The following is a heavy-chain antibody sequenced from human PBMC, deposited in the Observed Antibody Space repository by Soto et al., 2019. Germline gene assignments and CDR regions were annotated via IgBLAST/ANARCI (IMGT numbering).Heavy chain of an antibody. V-gene: IGHV3-15*01. Sequence: GGSLRLSCAASGFTFSNAWMSWVRQAPGKGLEWVGRIKSKTDGGTTDYAAPVKGRFTISRDDSKNTLYLQMNSLKTEDTAVYYCAAGWLRFLEWFPQPYYGMDVWGQGTTVTVSS. J-gene: IGHJ6*02. CDR1: GFTFSNAW. CDR3: AAGWLRFLEWFPQPYYGMDV. D-gene: IGHD3-3*01. CDR2: IKSKTDGGTT.